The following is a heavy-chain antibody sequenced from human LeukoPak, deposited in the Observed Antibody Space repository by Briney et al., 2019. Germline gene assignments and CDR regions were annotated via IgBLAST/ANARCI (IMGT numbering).Heavy chain of an antibody. CDR2: IKQDGSEK. Sequence: GGSLRLPCAASGFTFSSYWMSWVRQAPGKGLEWVANIKQDGSEKYYVDSVKGRFTISRDNAKNSLYLQMNSLRAEDTAVYYCARVTSGSYLYYFDYWGQGTLVTVSS. J-gene: IGHJ4*02. CDR1: GFTFSSYW. D-gene: IGHD3-10*01. CDR3: ARVTSGSYLYYFDY. V-gene: IGHV3-7*01.